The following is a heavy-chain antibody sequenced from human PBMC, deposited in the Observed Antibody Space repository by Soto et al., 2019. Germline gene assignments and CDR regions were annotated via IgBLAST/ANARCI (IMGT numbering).Heavy chain of an antibody. CDR3: ARSSVHIAAAGRLDL. D-gene: IGHD6-13*01. J-gene: IGHJ5*02. CDR2: ISSDGATK. Sequence: GGSLRLSCTASGFAFRSHAMQWVRQAPGKGLEWVAVISSDGATKYVADSLKGRFTISRDNFESTMSLQMNNLRPEDTALYYCARSSVHIAAAGRLDLWGPGTLVTVSS. CDR1: GFAFRSHA. V-gene: IGHV3-30*14.